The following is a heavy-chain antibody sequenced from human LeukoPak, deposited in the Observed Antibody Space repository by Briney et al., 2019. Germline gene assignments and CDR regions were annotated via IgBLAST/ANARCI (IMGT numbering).Heavy chain of an antibody. CDR2: ISAYNGDT. Sequence: ASVKVSCKASGYTFTSYGINWVRQAPGQGLEWMGWISAYNGDTNYAQKLQGRVTMTTDKSTSTAYMELSSLRSEDTAVYYCASSYYYDSSGYPLLYYYYYYMDVWGKGTTVTVSS. CDR1: GYTFTSYG. CDR3: ASSYYYDSSGYPLLYYYYYYMDV. D-gene: IGHD3-22*01. V-gene: IGHV1-18*01. J-gene: IGHJ6*03.